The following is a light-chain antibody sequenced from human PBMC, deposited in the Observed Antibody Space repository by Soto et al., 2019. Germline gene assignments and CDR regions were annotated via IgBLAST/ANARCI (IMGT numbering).Light chain of an antibody. CDR1: QTIASRY. CDR3: QQYDTSPPT. Sequence: EIVLPQSPGTLSLSPGERATLSCRASQTIASRYLAWYQHQPGQAPRLLIYRTFARAPGIPDRFSGGGSGTDFTLTISRLEREDFAVYYCQQYDTSPPTVGQGTRLDIK. J-gene: IGKJ5*01. CDR2: RTF. V-gene: IGKV3-20*01.